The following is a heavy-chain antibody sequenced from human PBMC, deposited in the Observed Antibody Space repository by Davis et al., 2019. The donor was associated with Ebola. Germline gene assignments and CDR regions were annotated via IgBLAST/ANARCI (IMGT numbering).Heavy chain of an antibody. CDR3: ARDSPSVYWDANAYIYNFDY. Sequence: PSETLSLTCTVSGVSISTYYWSWIRQAPGKGLEWIGYIYYTGTTNYNPSLKSRVTMSVDTSKNQFSLNLRSVTAADTAVYYCARDSPSVYWDANAYIYNFDYWGLGTLVTVSS. V-gene: IGHV4-59*01. CDR1: GVSISTYY. D-gene: IGHD1-26*01. J-gene: IGHJ4*02. CDR2: IYYTGTT.